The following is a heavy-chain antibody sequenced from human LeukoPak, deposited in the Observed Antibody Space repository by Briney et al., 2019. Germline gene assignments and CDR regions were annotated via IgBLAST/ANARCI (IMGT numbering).Heavy chain of an antibody. CDR2: IWNDGTNK. CDR3: ARDDYDSHGYRGFDL. D-gene: IGHD3-22*01. Sequence: GGSLRLSCAASQFTFSSFSSYGMHWVRQAPGKGLEWVAVIWNDGTNKYYADSVKGRFTISRDNSKNTLFLQMNSLRAEDTAIYYCARDDYDSHGYRGFDLWGRGTLVIVSS. J-gene: IGHJ2*01. V-gene: IGHV3-33*01. CDR1: QFTFSSFSSYG.